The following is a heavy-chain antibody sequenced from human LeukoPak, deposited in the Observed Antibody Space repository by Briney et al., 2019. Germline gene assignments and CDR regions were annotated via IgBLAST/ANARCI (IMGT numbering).Heavy chain of an antibody. D-gene: IGHD3-22*01. CDR1: GFTFTMSA. CDR3: AALVDYYDSSGYYVDY. J-gene: IGHJ4*02. Sequence: SVKVSCKASGFTFTMSAMQWVRQARGQRLEWIGWIVVGSGKTNYAQKFQQRVTISRDKSTSTAYMELSSLRSEDTAVYYCAALVDYYDSSGYYVDYWGQGTLVTVSS. CDR2: IVVGSGKT. V-gene: IGHV1-58*02.